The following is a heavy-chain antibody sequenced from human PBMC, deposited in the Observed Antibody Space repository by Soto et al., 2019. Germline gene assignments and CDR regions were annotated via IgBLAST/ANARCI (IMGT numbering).Heavy chain of an antibody. D-gene: IGHD3-10*01. J-gene: IGHJ5*02. Sequence: RLSCAASGFTFTTHSMTWVRQAPGKGLEWVSTVSDGGGSTYYGDSVKGRFTISRDNSMDTLYLQMNSLRAEDTAVYYCARDYYGSGSYVLFDPWGQGTLVTVSS. V-gene: IGHV3-23*01. CDR3: ARDYYGSGSYVLFDP. CDR2: VSDGGGST. CDR1: GFTFTTHS.